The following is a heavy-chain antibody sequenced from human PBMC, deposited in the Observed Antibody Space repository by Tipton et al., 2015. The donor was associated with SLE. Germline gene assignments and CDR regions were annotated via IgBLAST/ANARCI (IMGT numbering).Heavy chain of an antibody. CDR1: GYSISSGYY. Sequence: TLSLTCTVSGYSISSGYYWGWIRQPPGKGLEWIGSIYHSGSTYYNPSLKSRVTISVDTSKNQFSLKLSSVTAADTAVYYCSYSSGRDAEYFQHWGQGTLVTVSS. CDR3: SYSSGRDAEYFQH. D-gene: IGHD6-19*01. CDR2: IYHSGST. V-gene: IGHV4-38-2*02. J-gene: IGHJ1*01.